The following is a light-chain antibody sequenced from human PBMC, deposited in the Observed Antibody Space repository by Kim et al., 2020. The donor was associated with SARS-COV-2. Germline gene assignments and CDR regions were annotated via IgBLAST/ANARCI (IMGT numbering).Light chain of an antibody. V-gene: IGKV4-1*01. CDR1: QSVLYSSKNKNY. CDR3: QQYYSTPRT. J-gene: IGKJ1*01. Sequence: DIVMTQSPDSLAVSLGERATINCKSSQSVLYSSKNKNYLAWYQQKPGQPPKLLIYWASTRESGVPDRFSGSGSGTDFTLTISSLQAEDVAVYYCQQYYSTPRTFGQGTKVDIK. CDR2: WAS.